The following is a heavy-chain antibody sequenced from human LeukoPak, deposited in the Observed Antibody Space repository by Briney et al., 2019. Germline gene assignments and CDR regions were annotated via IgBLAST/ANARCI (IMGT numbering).Heavy chain of an antibody. V-gene: IGHV3-21*01. CDR1: GFTFSSYG. CDR2: ISSSSSYI. D-gene: IGHD5-18*01. J-gene: IGHJ4*02. CDR3: ARENVDTATHVDY. Sequence: AGGSLRLSCAASGFTFSSYGMNWVRQAPGKGLEWVSSISSSSSYIYYADSVKGRFTISRDNAKNSLYLQMNSLRAEDTAVYYCARENVDTATHVDYWGQGTLVTVSS.